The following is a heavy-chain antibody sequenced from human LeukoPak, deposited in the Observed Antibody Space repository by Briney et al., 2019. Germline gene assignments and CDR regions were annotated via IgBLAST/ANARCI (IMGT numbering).Heavy chain of an antibody. CDR1: GGSISSYY. J-gene: IGHJ2*01. CDR2: IYYSGST. CDR3: ARGLNYDSSGYYSLDWYFDL. D-gene: IGHD3-22*01. Sequence: SETLSLTCTVSGGSISSYYWSWIRQPPGKGLEWIGYIYYSGSTYYNPSLKSRVTISVDTSKNQFSLKLSSVTAADTAVYYCARGLNYDSSGYYSLDWYFDLWGRGTLVTVSS. V-gene: IGHV4-59*06.